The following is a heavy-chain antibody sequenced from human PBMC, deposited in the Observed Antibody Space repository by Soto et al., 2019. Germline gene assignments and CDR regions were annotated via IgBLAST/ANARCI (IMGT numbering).Heavy chain of an antibody. D-gene: IGHD1-26*01. CDR2: ISYDGSNK. CDR3: AKCIEGQGSYYGMDV. V-gene: IGHV3-30*18. CDR1: GFTFSSYG. Sequence: PGGSLRLTCAASGFTFSSYGMHWVRQAPGKGLEWVAVISYDGSNKYYADSVKGRFTISRDNSKNTLYLQMNSLRAEDTAVYYCAKCIEGQGSYYGMDVWGQGTTVTVSS. J-gene: IGHJ6*02.